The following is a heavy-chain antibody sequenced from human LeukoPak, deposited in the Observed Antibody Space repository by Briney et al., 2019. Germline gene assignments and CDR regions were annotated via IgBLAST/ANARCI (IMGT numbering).Heavy chain of an antibody. CDR2: INHSGST. Sequence: PSETLSLTCAVYGGSFSGYYWSWIRQPPGKGLEWIGEINHSGSTNYNPSLKSRVTISVDTSKNQFSLKLSSVTAADTAVYYCARDKGFAGPLFDFDYWGQGTLVTVSS. D-gene: IGHD6-13*01. CDR3: ARDKGFAGPLFDFDY. J-gene: IGHJ4*02. CDR1: GGSFSGYY. V-gene: IGHV4-34*01.